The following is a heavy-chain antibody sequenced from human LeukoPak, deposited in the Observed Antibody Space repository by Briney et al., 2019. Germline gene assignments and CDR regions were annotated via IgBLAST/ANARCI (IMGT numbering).Heavy chain of an antibody. CDR3: ARGVGYCSSPSCYSGDYYGMDV. D-gene: IGHD2-2*01. CDR1: GFTFSDFY. CDR2: ISSSGSTI. V-gene: IGHV3-11*01. Sequence: GGSLRLSCATSGFTFSDFYMSWLRQAPGKGLEWASYISSSGSTIYYADPVKGRFTISTSNAKTPLYLPINTLRAEDTAVYYCARGVGYCSSPSCYSGDYYGMDVWGQGTTVTVSS. J-gene: IGHJ6*02.